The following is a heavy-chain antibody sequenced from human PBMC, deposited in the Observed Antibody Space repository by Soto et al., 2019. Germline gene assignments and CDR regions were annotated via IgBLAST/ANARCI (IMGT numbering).Heavy chain of an antibody. CDR2: IYYSGST. J-gene: IGHJ6*02. CDR1: GGSISSGGYY. D-gene: IGHD2-21*02. V-gene: IGHV4-31*03. Sequence: QVQLQESGPGLVKPSQTLSLTCTVSGGSISSGGYYWSWIRQHPGKGLEWIGYIYYSGSTYYNPPPKRRATIPVDTSKNQFSLKLSSVTAADTAVYYCARVCGGDCHYGMDVWGQGTTVTVSS. CDR3: ARVCGGDCHYGMDV.